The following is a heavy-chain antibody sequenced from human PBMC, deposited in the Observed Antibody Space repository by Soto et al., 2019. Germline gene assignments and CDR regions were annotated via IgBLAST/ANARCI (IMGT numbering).Heavy chain of an antibody. CDR2: IHYSGSI. J-gene: IGHJ6*02. Sequence: QVQLQESGPGLVRPSQTLSLTCTVSGGSISTDHYHWTWIRQTPGKGLEWIGYIHYSGSIHFNPSLQSRVSRPVDTSKNLFSLKLSSVTAADTAVYFCAREDDGGDRDYYGLDVWGQGTTVTVSS. D-gene: IGHD2-21*02. V-gene: IGHV4-30-4*01. CDR3: AREDDGGDRDYYGLDV. CDR1: GGSISTDHYH.